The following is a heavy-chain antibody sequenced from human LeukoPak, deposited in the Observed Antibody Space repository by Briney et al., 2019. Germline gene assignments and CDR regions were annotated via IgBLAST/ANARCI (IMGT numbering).Heavy chain of an antibody. D-gene: IGHD3-22*01. Sequence: SETLSLTCTVSGGSISSSSYYWGWIRQPPGKGLEWIGEINHSGSTNYNPSLKSRVTISVDTSKNQFSLKLSSVTAADTAVYYCAAYYFDSSTKGQNWGQGTLVTVSS. CDR2: INHSGST. J-gene: IGHJ4*02. CDR1: GGSISSSSYY. V-gene: IGHV4-39*07. CDR3: AAYYFDSSTKGQN.